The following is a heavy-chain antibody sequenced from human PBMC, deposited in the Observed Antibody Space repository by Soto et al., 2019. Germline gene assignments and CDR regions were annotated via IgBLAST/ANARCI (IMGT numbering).Heavy chain of an antibody. V-gene: IGHV4-59*01. D-gene: IGHD1-26*01. CDR1: GCSISSYY. Sequence: XETLSLTCTVAGCSISSYYWSWIRQPPGKGLEWIGYIYYSGSTNYNPSLKSRVTISVDTSKNQFSLKLSSVTAADTAVYYCARDGLVVGATPRGNWFDHWGQGTLVTVSS. J-gene: IGHJ5*02. CDR3: ARDGLVVGATPRGNWFDH. CDR2: IYYSGST.